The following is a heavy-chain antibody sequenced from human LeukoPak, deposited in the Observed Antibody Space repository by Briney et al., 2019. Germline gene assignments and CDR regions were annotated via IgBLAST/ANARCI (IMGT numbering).Heavy chain of an antibody. CDR3: ARGDYDLDY. J-gene: IGHJ4*02. CDR2: IYYSGST. Sequence: SETLSLTCAVSGGSISSYYWSWIRQPPGKGLEWIGYIYYSGSTNYNPSLKSRVTISVDTSKNRFSLKLSSVTAADTAVYYCARGDYDLDYWGQGTLVTVSS. CDR1: GGSISSYY. V-gene: IGHV4-59*01. D-gene: IGHD5-12*01.